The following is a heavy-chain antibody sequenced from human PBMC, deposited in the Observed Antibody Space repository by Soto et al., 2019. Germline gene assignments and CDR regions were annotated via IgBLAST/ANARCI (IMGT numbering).Heavy chain of an antibody. Sequence: PEGSLRLSCAASGFTFSSYGMHWVRQAPGKGLERMAVIWYDGSNKYYADSVKGRFTISRDNSKNTLYLQMNTLRAEDTAVYYCARAAYDFWSGLSPYYYYGMDVWGQGTTVTVSS. CDR1: GFTFSSYG. J-gene: IGHJ6*02. V-gene: IGHV3-33*01. D-gene: IGHD3-3*01. CDR3: ARAAYDFWSGLSPYYYYGMDV. CDR2: IWYDGSNK.